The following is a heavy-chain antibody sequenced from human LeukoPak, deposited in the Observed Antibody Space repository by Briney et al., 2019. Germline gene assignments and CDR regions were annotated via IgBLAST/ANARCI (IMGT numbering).Heavy chain of an antibody. CDR3: ARDGGDIVVVSHPWYFDL. Sequence: PSQTLSLTCTVSGGSISSGDYYWRWIRQPPGKGLEWIGYIYYSGSTYYNPSLKSRVTISVDTSQNQFSLKLSSVTAADTAVYYCARDGGDIVVVSHPWYFDLWGRGTLVTVSS. D-gene: IGHD2-21*01. J-gene: IGHJ2*01. CDR1: GGSISSGDYY. V-gene: IGHV4-30-4*08. CDR2: IYYSGST.